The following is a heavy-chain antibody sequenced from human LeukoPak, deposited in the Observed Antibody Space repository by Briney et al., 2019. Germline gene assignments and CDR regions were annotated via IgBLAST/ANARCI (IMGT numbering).Heavy chain of an antibody. CDR2: IKQDGSEK. CDR1: GFTFSSYW. Sequence: GGSLRLSCAASGFTFSSYWMSWVRQAPGKGLEWVANIKQDGSEKYYVDSVKGRFTISRDNAKNSLYLQMNSLRAEDTAVYYCARVPYYYYYYMDVWGKGTTVTISS. J-gene: IGHJ6*03. V-gene: IGHV3-7*01. CDR3: ARVPYYYYYYMDV.